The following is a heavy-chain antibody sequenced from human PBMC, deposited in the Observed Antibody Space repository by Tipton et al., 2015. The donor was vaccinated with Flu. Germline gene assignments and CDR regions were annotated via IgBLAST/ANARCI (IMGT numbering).Heavy chain of an antibody. CDR3: ARRDYSNYVSEPKNWFDP. CDR1: GGSISSGGEY. V-gene: IGHV4-31*03. J-gene: IGHJ5*02. CDR2: IYYSGGT. Sequence: TPSLTCSVSGGSISSGGEYWTWIRQHPGKGLEWIASIYYSGGTYCNPSLESRVTMSVDTSKNQFSVSLTSVTAADTAVYYCARRDYSNYVSEPKNWFDPWGQGALVTVSS. D-gene: IGHD4-11*01.